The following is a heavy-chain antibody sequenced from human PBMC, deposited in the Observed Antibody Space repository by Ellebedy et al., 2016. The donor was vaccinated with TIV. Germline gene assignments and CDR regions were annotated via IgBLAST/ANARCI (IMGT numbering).Heavy chain of an antibody. CDR3: AREEGFGGAWFDP. CDR1: GGSVSSGRSY. CDR2: ITWRGST. V-gene: IGHV4-61*01. J-gene: IGHJ5*02. D-gene: IGHD3-10*01. Sequence: MPSETLSLTCSVSGGSVSSGRSYWSWVRQPPGQGLEWIGYITWRGSTNYNPSLKSRITISMDTSKNQIALMVRSVTAADTAIYYCAREEGFGGAWFDPWGQGTQVIVSS.